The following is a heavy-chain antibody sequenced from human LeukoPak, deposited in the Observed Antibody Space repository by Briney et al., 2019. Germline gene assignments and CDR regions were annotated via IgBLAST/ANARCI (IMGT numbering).Heavy chain of an antibody. Sequence: ASLKVSCKASGYTFTGYYMHWVRDAPGQRLEWMGWIYPNTGATTYAQKFQGMVTMTRDTSISTAYMELSGLRSDDTAVYYCGTLLSNGPFDYWGQGSLVTVSS. V-gene: IGHV1-2*02. CDR3: GTLLSNGPFDY. J-gene: IGHJ4*02. CDR1: GYTFTGYY. CDR2: IYPNTGAT.